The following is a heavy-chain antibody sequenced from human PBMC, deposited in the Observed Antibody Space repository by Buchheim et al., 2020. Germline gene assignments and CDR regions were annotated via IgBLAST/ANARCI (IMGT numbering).Heavy chain of an antibody. J-gene: IGHJ4*02. V-gene: IGHV3-11*05. D-gene: IGHD6-13*01. CDR1: GFTFSDYY. CDR3: ARDDRPARRSSSWYSADRASPKNFDY. Sequence: QVQLVESGGGLVKPGGSLRLSCAASGFTFSDYYMSWIRQAPGKGLEWVSYISSSSSYTNYADSVKGRFTISRDNAKNSLYLQMNSLRAEDTAVYYCARDDRPARRSSSWYSADRASPKNFDYWGQGTL. CDR2: ISSSSSYT.